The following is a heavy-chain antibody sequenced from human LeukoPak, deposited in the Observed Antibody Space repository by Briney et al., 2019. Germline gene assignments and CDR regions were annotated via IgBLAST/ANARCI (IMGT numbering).Heavy chain of an antibody. CDR3: ARDQGFAAFDI. J-gene: IGHJ3*02. V-gene: IGHV4-39*07. CDR1: GGSISSSSYY. D-gene: IGHD3-10*01. Sequence: SETLSLTCTVSGGSISSSSYYWGWIRQPPGKGLEWIGSIYYSGSTYYNPSLKSRVTISVDTSKNQFSLKLSSVTAADTAVYYCARDQGFAAFDIWGQGTMVTVSS. CDR2: IYYSGST.